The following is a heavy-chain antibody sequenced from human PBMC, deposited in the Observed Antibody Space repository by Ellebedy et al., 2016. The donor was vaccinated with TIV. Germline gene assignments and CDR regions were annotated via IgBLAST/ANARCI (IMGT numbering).Heavy chain of an antibody. D-gene: IGHD5-24*01. V-gene: IGHV3-74*01. CDR2: IIRDGSYT. CDR1: GFTFSNYW. Sequence: PGGSLRLSCAASGFTFSNYWMHWARQVPGKGLVWVSRIIRDGSYTSYADSVKGRFTISRDNAKNTLFLQMNRLRTEDTAVYYCVRDGDAYNFDYWGQGTVVTVSS. J-gene: IGHJ4*02. CDR3: VRDGDAYNFDY.